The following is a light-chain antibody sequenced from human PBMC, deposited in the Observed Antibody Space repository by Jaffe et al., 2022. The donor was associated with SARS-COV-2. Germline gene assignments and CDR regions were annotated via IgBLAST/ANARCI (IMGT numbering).Light chain of an antibody. CDR2: SND. V-gene: IGLV1-44*01. J-gene: IGLJ2*01. Sequence: QSVLTQPPSASGTPGQRVTISCSGSSSNIGSNTVNWYQQLPGTAPKLLIHSNDQRPSGVPDRISGSKSGTSASLAISGLQSDDEADYYCATWDDTLSDPGVVFGGGTKLTVL. CDR1: SSNIGSNT. CDR3: ATWDDTLSDPGVV.